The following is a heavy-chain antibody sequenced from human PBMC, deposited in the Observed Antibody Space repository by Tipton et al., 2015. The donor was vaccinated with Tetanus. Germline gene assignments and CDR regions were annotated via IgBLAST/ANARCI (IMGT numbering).Heavy chain of an antibody. Sequence: TLSLTCTVSGGSISTTSDYWGWIRQPPGKGLEWIGSLYYSGTTYYNPSLKSRVTISVDTSKNHFSLRLSSVTAADTAVYYCARHSLKLGIWAFDIWGRGTLVTVSS. CDR1: GGSISTTSDY. J-gene: IGHJ3*02. CDR2: LYYSGTT. V-gene: IGHV4-39*01. CDR3: ARHSLKLGIWAFDI. D-gene: IGHD7-27*01.